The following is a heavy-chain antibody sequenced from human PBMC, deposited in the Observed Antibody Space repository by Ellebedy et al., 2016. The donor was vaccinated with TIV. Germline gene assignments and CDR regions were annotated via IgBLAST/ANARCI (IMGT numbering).Heavy chain of an antibody. D-gene: IGHD6-19*01. CDR2: IHSSGAT. CDR3: ARRSSGWWFDY. Sequence: SETLSLXXTVSGGSISSYYWHWIRQPAGKGLEWIGRIHSSGATNYNPSLKSRVTMSVDTSKNQFSLNLDSVTAADTAVYYCARRSSGWWFDYWGQGTLVTVSS. J-gene: IGHJ4*02. CDR1: GGSISSYY. V-gene: IGHV4-4*07.